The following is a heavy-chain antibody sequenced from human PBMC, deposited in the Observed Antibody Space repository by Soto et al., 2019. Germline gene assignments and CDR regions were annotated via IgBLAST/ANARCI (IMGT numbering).Heavy chain of an antibody. CDR1: GFAFKDCA. CDR2: ISGSGGAT. Sequence: PGGPLLLACSSSGFAFKDCAINWVRPAPGKGLEWVSGISGSGGATYCTACVEGRFTISEDFSKNTVSLQMTGLRVGETAVYYCARSRTAFYRYYYDSWGQGAMVTVSS. D-gene: IGHD2-21*02. V-gene: IGHV3-23*01. CDR3: ARSRTAFYRYYYDS. J-gene: IGHJ4*02.